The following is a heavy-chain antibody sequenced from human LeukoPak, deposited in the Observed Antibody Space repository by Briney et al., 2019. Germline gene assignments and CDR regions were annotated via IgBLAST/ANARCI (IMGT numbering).Heavy chain of an antibody. CDR2: IYPGDPDT. CDR1: GYSFTSYW. J-gene: IGHJ6*02. V-gene: IGHV5-51*01. CDR3: ARHGEYSSGWYLSRVYYYYGMDV. D-gene: IGHD6-19*01. Sequence: GESLKISCKGSGYSFTSYWIGWVRQMPGKGLEWMGIIYPGDPDTRYSPSFQGQVTISADKSISTAYLQWSSLKASDTAMYYCARHGEYSSGWYLSRVYYYYGMDVWGQGTTVTVSS.